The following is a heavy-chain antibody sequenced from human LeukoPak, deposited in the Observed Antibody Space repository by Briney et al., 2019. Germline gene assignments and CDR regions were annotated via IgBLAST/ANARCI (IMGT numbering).Heavy chain of an antibody. J-gene: IGHJ4*02. CDR1: GFTFDDYA. CDR2: ISWNSGSI. V-gene: IGHV3-9*01. CDR3: ATMTRD. Sequence: GGSLRLSCAASGFTFDDYAMHWVRQAPGKGLEWVSGISWNSGSIGYADSVKGRFTISRDNSKNTLYLQMNSLRAEDTAVYYCATMTRDWGQGTLVTVSS. D-gene: IGHD2-2*01.